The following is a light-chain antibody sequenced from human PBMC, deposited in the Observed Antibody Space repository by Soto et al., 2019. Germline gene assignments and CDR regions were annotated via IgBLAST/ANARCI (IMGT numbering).Light chain of an antibody. J-gene: IGLJ2*01. CDR3: CSFAGSYPVI. V-gene: IGLV2-11*01. CDR1: SSDFGGYNY. CDR2: DVS. Sequence: QSALTQPRSVSGSPGQSVTISCTGTSSDFGGYNYVSWYQQHPGKVPKFMIYDVSKRPSGVPDRFSGSKSGNTASLTISGLQAEDEADYYCCSFAGSYPVIFGGGTKVTVL.